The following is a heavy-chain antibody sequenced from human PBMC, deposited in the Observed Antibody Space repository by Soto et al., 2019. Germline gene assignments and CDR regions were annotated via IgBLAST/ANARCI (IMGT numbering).Heavy chain of an antibody. Sequence: ASVKVSCKASGYTFTSYGISWVRQAPGQGLEWMGWISAYNGNTNYAQKLQGRVTMTTDTSTSTAYMELRSLRSDDTAVYYCARESDVCCYFCSGGSCQYDYWGQGTLVTVSS. CDR2: ISAYNGNT. D-gene: IGHD2-15*01. CDR3: ARESDVCCYFCSGGSCQYDY. J-gene: IGHJ4*02. CDR1: GYTFTSYG. V-gene: IGHV1-18*01.